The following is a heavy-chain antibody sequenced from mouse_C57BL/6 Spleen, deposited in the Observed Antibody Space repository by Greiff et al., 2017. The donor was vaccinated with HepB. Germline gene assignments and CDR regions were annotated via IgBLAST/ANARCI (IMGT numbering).Heavy chain of an antibody. J-gene: IGHJ3*01. V-gene: IGHV1-76*01. CDR2: IYPGSGNT. D-gene: IGHD1-1*01. CDR3: AGGPYYGSSSAWFAY. CDR1: GYTFTDYY. Sequence: LVESGAELVRPGASVKLSCKASGYTFTDYYINWVKQRPGQGLEWIARIYPGSGNTYYNEKFKGKATLTAEKSSSTTYMQLSSLTSEDSAVYFCAGGPYYGSSSAWFAYWGQGTLVTVSA.